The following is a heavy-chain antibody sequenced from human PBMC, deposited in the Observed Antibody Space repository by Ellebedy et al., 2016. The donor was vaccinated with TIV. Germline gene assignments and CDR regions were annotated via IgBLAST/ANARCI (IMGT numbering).Heavy chain of an antibody. V-gene: IGHV3-23*01. CDR1: GFTFATYA. CDR3: AKGLGCSGGDCYSGHAFDI. CDR2: LTGAGVAT. Sequence: GESLKISCEASGFTFATYAMTWVRQAPGKGLEWVSGLTGAGVATYYADSVKGRFTISRDNSKNTLFLQMNSLRAEDTAVYYCAKGLGCSGGDCYSGHAFDIWGQGTMVTVSS. J-gene: IGHJ3*02. D-gene: IGHD2-15*01.